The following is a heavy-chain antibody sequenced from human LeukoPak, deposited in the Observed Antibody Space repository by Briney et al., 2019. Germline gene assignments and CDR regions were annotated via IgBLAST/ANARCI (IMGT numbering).Heavy chain of an antibody. CDR1: GFTFSSYA. D-gene: IGHD6-13*01. CDR2: ISSNGGST. CDR3: ARVGYTSYYYYGMDV. Sequence: PGGSLRLSCAASGFTFSSYAMHWVRQAPGKGLEYVSAISSNGGSTYYANSVKGRFAISRDNSKNTLYLQMGSLRAEDMAVYCCARVGYTSYYYYGMDVWGQGTTVTVSS. V-gene: IGHV3-64*01. J-gene: IGHJ6*02.